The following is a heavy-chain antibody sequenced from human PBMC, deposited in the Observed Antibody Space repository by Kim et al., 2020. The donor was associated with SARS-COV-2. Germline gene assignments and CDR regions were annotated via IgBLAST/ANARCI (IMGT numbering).Heavy chain of an antibody. CDR1: GGSISSYY. CDR2: IYYSGST. V-gene: IGHV4-59*08. D-gene: IGHD3-3*01. CDR3: ARSPPRDTKLILRFLEWSPYDWFDP. J-gene: IGHJ5*02. Sequence: SETLSLTCTVSGGSISSYYWSWIRQPPGKGLEWIGYIYYSGSTNYNPSLKSRVTISVDTSKNQFSLKLSSVTAADTAVYYCARSPPRDTKLILRFLEWSPYDWFDPWGQGTLVTVSS.